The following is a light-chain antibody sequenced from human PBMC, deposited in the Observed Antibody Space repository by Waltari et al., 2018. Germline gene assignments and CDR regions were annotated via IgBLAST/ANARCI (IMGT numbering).Light chain of an antibody. CDR3: QQSYSPLT. J-gene: IGKJ4*01. CDR1: QSISTY. Sequence: DFQMTQSPSSLFSSGGGRVPITCRASQSISTYLNWYQQKPGKAPNLLIYAASSLQSGVPSRFSGSGSGTDFTLTISSLQPEDFATYYCQQSYSPLTFGGGTKVEIK. CDR2: AAS. V-gene: IGKV1-39*01.